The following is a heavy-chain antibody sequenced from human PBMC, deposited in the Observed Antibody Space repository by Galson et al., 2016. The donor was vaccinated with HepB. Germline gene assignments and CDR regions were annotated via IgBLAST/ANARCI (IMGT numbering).Heavy chain of an antibody. V-gene: IGHV3-23*01. D-gene: IGHD5-12*01. CDR3: TKDRGYSGYDMGIFDP. CDR1: GFTFNQHA. J-gene: IGHJ5*02. CDR2: LSGGGGSP. Sequence: SLRLSCAASGFTFNQHAMSWVRQAPGRGLEWVSALSGGGGSPFHADSVKGRFTISRGNTQNLLYLQMDSLRVEDTAVYYCTKDRGYSGYDMGIFDPWGQGTLVTVSS.